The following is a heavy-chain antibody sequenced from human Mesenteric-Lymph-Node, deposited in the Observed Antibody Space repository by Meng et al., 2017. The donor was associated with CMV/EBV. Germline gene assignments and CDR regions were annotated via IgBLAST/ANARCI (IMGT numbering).Heavy chain of an antibody. Sequence: GGSLRLSCAASGFTFSDYYMSWIRQAPGKGLEWVANIKQDGSEKYYVDSVKGRFTISRDNAKNSLYLQMNSLRAEDTAVYYCARATGYSSGWYGTNFDYWGQGTLVTVSS. V-gene: IGHV3-7*01. J-gene: IGHJ4*02. CDR1: GFTFSDYY. CDR2: IKQDGSEK. D-gene: IGHD6-19*01. CDR3: ARATGYSSGWYGTNFDY.